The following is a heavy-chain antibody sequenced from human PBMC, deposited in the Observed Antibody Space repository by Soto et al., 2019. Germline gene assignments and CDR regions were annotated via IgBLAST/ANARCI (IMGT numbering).Heavy chain of an antibody. CDR1: GFTFSTHA. V-gene: IGHV3-30-3*01. Sequence: QVQLVESGGGVVQPGRSLRLSCAASGFTFSTHAMHWVRQAPGKGLECVAIVSFDGSNKYYADSVKGRFTISRDNSKNTLYLQMSGLTPEDTAVYYCARDQTGITTAGGGRIDHWGQGPVVTVSS. D-gene: IGHD6-25*01. CDR2: VSFDGSNK. CDR3: ARDQTGITTAGGGRIDH. J-gene: IGHJ4*02.